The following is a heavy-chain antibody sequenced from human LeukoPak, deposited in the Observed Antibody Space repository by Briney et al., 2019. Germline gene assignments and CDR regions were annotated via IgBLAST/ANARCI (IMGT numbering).Heavy chain of an antibody. CDR1: RFTLSSYN. J-gene: IGHJ6*02. CDR2: ISSSSSYI. D-gene: IGHD3-22*01. V-gene: IGHV3-21*01. CDR3: ARGYYDSSGYHHYYGMDV. Sequence: GGSLRLASAASRFTLSSYNMNWVRHAPGKGLEWVSSISSSSSYIYYADSVKGRFTISRDNAKNSLYLQMNSLRAEDTAVYYCARGYYDSSGYHHYYGMDVWGQGTTVTVSS.